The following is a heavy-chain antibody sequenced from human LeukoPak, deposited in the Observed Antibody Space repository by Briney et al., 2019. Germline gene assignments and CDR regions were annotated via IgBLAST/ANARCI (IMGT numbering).Heavy chain of an antibody. D-gene: IGHD6-13*01. J-gene: IGHJ4*02. CDR3: VRDQAGLDY. CDR1: GDSVSSNSGA. Sequence: SQTLSLTCAISGDSVSSNSGAWNWIRQSPSRGLEWLSRTYYRSKWYNDYAESVKSRINIKPDTSRNQFSLQLNSVTPEDTAVYYCVRDQAGLDYWGQGTLVTVSS. CDR2: TYYRSKWYN. V-gene: IGHV6-1*01.